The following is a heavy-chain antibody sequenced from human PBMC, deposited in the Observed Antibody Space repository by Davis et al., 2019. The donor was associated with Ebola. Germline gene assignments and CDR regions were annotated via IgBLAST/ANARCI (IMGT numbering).Heavy chain of an antibody. D-gene: IGHD3-3*01. V-gene: IGHV3-30*18. Sequence: GGSLRLSCAASGFTFSSYGMHWVCQAPDKGLEWVAVISYDGSNKYYADSVKGRFTISRDNSKNTLYLQMNSLRAEDTAVYYCAKDLGANFGVVIIGYYGMDVWGKGTTVTVSS. J-gene: IGHJ6*04. CDR2: ISYDGSNK. CDR3: AKDLGANFGVVIIGYYGMDV. CDR1: GFTFSSYG.